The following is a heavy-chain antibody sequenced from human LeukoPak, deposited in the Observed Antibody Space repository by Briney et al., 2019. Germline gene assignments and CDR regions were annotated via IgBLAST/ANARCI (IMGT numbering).Heavy chain of an antibody. CDR1: GFTVSSNY. D-gene: IGHD3-3*01. J-gene: IGHJ4*02. CDR2: ISGSGGST. V-gene: IGHV3-23*01. CDR3: AKVWSGYYDTPIDY. Sequence: GGSLRLSCAASGFTVSSNYMSWVRQAPGKGLEWVSAISGSGGSTYYADSVKGRFTISRDNSKNTLYLQMKSLRAEDTAVYYCAKVWSGYYDTPIDYWGQGTLVTVSS.